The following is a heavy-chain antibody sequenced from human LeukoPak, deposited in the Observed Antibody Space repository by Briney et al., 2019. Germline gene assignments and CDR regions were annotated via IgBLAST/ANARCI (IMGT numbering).Heavy chain of an antibody. CDR2: ISGSGGST. V-gene: IGHV3-23*01. Sequence: GGPLRLSCAASGFTFSSYAMSWVRQAPGKGLEWVSAISGSGGSTYYADSVKGWFTISRDNSKNTLYLQMNSLRAEDTAVYYCAKDGDYSSGWYPFDYWGQGTLVTVSS. CDR3: AKDGDYSSGWYPFDY. J-gene: IGHJ4*02. CDR1: GFTFSSYA. D-gene: IGHD6-19*01.